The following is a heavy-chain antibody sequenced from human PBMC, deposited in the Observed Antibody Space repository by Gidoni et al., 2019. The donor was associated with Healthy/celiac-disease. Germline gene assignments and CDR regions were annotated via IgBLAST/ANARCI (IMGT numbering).Heavy chain of an antibody. CDR2: IYWNDDK. J-gene: IGHJ4*02. V-gene: IGHV2-5*01. CDR3: AHVSTSIWFGETEPFDY. CDR1: GFSLSTSGVG. D-gene: IGHD3-10*01. Sequence: QITLKESGPTLVKPTQTLTLICTFSGFSLSTSGVGVGWIRQPPGKALEWLALIYWNDDKRYSPSLKSRLTITKDTSKNQVVLTMTNMDPVDTATYYCAHVSTSIWFGETEPFDYWGQGTLVTVSS.